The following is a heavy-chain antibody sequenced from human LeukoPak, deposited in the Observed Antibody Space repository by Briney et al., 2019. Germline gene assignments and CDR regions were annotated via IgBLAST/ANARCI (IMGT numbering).Heavy chain of an antibody. CDR2: ISSSGTTL. CDR3: ARSRSGYHFDC. D-gene: IGHD5-12*01. J-gene: IGHJ4*02. CDR1: GFSFSGYR. Sequence: GGSLRLSCAASGFSFSGYRMNWVRQAAGKGLEWVSYISSSGTTLYYGDSMKGRFTVSRDSAKNSLSLQMSSLRAEDTAVYYCARSRSGYHFDCWGQGTLVTVSS. V-gene: IGHV3-48*01.